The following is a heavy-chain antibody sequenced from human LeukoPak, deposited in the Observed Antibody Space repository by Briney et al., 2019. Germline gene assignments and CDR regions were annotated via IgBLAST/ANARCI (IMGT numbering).Heavy chain of an antibody. CDR3: ARDPDYGDPY. CDR2: ITSSGTTT. D-gene: IGHD4-17*01. V-gene: IGHV3-11*01. CDR1: GFTFSDDY. J-gene: IGHJ4*02. Sequence: GGSLRLSCTVSGFTFSDDYMIWFRQAPGRGLEWISWITSSGTTTDYADSVKGRFTVSRDNAKNSLYLQMNSLRADDTAVYYCARDPDYGDPYWGQGTLVTVSS.